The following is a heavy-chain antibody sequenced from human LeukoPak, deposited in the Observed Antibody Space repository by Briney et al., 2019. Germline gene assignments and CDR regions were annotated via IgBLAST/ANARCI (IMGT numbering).Heavy chain of an antibody. Sequence: SGTLSLTCTVSGGSISSGDYYWSWIRQPPGKGLEWIGYIYYSGSTYYNPSLKSRVTISVDTSKNQFSLKLSSVTAADTAVYYCARGASGDYDFDYWGQGTLVTVSS. CDR1: GGSISSGDYY. V-gene: IGHV4-30-4*08. CDR3: ARGASGDYDFDY. D-gene: IGHD4-17*01. J-gene: IGHJ4*02. CDR2: IYYSGST.